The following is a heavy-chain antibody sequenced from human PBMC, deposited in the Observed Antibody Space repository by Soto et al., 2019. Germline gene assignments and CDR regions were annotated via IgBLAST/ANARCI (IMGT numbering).Heavy chain of an antibody. CDR1: GFTFSSYA. Sequence: HPGGSLRLSCAASGFTFSSYAMHWVRQAPGKGLEWVAVISYDGSNKYYADSVKGRFTISRDNSKNTLYLQMNSLRAEDTAVYYCAKNIHCSSTSCPPDYWGQGTLVTVSS. J-gene: IGHJ4*02. CDR3: AKNIHCSSTSCPPDY. V-gene: IGHV3-30-3*01. CDR2: ISYDGSNK. D-gene: IGHD2-2*01.